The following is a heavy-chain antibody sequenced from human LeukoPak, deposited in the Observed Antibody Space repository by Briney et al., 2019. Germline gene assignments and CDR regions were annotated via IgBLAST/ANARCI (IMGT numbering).Heavy chain of an antibody. Sequence: GSLRLSCAASGFTFSSYSMNWVRQPPGKGLEWIGEINHSGSTNYNPSLKSRVTISVDTSKNQFSLKLSSVTAADTAVYYCARSRFSSGFDYWGQGTLVTVSS. CDR2: INHSGST. V-gene: IGHV4-34*01. J-gene: IGHJ4*02. CDR1: GFTFSSYS. D-gene: IGHD3-3*01. CDR3: ARSRFSSGFDY.